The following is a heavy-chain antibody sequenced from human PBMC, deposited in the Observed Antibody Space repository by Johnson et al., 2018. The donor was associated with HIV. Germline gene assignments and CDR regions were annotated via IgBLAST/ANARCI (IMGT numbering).Heavy chain of an antibody. CDR3: ARDATPWGGDHVGYAFDL. J-gene: IGHJ3*01. Sequence: QMQLVESGGGLVKPGGSLRLSCAASGFTFSDYFMSWIRQAPGKGLECLAYISSSGSSIYYTDSVKGRFTISRDNSKNSLYLEMNSLRAEDTALYYCARDATPWGGDHVGYAFDLWGQGTMVTVSS. V-gene: IGHV3-11*04. CDR2: ISSSGSSI. CDR1: GFTFSDYF. D-gene: IGHD4-17*01.